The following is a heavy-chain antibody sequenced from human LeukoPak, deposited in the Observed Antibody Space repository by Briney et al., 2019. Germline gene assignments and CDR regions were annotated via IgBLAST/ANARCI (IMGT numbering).Heavy chain of an antibody. V-gene: IGHV4-31*03. CDR1: GGSIRSGGYY. CDR2: IYYSGST. CDR3: ARYLAVGGNLGYFDY. Sequence: PSQTLFLTCTVSGGSIRSGGYYWSWIRQHPGKGLEWIGYIYYSGSTYYNSSLKSRVTISVDTSKKQFSLKLSSVTAADTAVYYCARYLAVGGNLGYFDYWGQGTLVTVSS. D-gene: IGHD6-13*01. J-gene: IGHJ4*02.